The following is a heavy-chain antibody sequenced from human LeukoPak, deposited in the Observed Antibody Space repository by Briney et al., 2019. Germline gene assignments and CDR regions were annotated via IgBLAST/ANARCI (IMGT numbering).Heavy chain of an antibody. D-gene: IGHD3-22*01. Sequence: GGSLRLSCAASGFTFSSYAMHWVRQAPGKGLEWVAVISYDGSNKYYADSVKGRFTISRDSSKNELHLQMTNLRVEDTAVYYCAMTYSHESGAYFGPFDIWGQGTLVTVSS. CDR3: AMTYSHESGAYFGPFDI. CDR2: ISYDGSNK. CDR1: GFTFSSYA. J-gene: IGHJ3*02. V-gene: IGHV3-30-3*01.